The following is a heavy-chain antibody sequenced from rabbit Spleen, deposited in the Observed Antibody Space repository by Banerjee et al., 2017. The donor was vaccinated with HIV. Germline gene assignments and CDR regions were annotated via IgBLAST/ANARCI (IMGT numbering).Heavy chain of an antibody. V-gene: IGHV1S43*01. CDR1: GIDFSSYYY. CDR3: ARGRGSYIGSGYIL. J-gene: IGHJ4*01. CDR2: IYNGDGAT. D-gene: IGHD1-1*01. Sequence: QEQLEESGGGLVKPGGTLTLTCKASGIDFSSYYYMCWVRQAPGKGLEWIACIYNGDGATWYANWVNGRFTISRSTSLNTVDLKLTNLTAADTATYFCARGRGSYIGSGYILWGPGTLVTVS.